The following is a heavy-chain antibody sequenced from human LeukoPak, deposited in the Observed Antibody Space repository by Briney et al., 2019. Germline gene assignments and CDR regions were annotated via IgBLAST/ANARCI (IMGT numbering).Heavy chain of an antibody. CDR2: IWYDGSNK. CDR1: GFTFSSYG. V-gene: IGHV3-33*01. D-gene: IGHD3-16*01. CDR3: AREAYGDYYYGMDV. J-gene: IGHJ6*02. Sequence: PGGSLRLSCAASGFTFSSYGMPWARQAPGKGLEWVAVIWYDGSNKYYADSVKGRLTISRDNSKNTLYLQMNSLRAEDTAVYYCAREAYGDYYYGMDVWGQGTTVTVSS.